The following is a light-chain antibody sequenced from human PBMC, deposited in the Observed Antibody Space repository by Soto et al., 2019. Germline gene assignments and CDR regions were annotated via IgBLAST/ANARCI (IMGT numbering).Light chain of an antibody. V-gene: IGKV3-20*01. J-gene: IGKJ4*01. Sequence: EIVLTQSPDTLSLSPGERATLSCRASQSVSSALLAWYQQKPGQAPRLLIYRASTRATGIPDRFTGSGSGTELTLTISRLEPEDFKVYYYQQDESSPLPFGGGTKVEIK. CDR3: QQDESSPLP. CDR2: RAS. CDR1: QSVSSAL.